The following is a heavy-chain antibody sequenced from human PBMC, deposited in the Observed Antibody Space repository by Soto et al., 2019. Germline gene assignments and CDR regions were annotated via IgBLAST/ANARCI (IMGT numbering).Heavy chain of an antibody. CDR3: AKEQKTHYYDFWSGYYNENAFDI. J-gene: IGHJ3*02. CDR2: ISYDGSNK. D-gene: IGHD3-3*01. CDR1: GFTFSSYG. Sequence: GSLRLSCAASGFTFSSYGMHWVRQAPGKGLEWVAVISYDGSNKYYADSVKGRFTISRDNSKNTLYLQMNSLRAEDTAVYYCAKEQKTHYYDFWSGYYNENAFDIWGQGTMVTVSS. V-gene: IGHV3-30*18.